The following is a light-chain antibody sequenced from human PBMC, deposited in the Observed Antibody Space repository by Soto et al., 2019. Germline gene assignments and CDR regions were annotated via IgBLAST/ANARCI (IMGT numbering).Light chain of an antibody. V-gene: IGLV2-14*01. CDR1: SSDVGADNY. CDR3: SSYTSRSTYV. J-gene: IGLJ1*01. CDR2: VVS. Sequence: HSVPTQPASVSGSPRQSITISRTGTSSDVGADNYVSWHQQHPGKAPILMIYVVSYRCSGVSNRFSGSESGHTVSLSISGLQAVDEADYYCSSYTSRSTYVFGTGTKVTVL.